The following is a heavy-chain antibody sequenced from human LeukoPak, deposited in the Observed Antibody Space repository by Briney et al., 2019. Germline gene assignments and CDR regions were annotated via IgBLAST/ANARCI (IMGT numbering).Heavy chain of an antibody. CDR1: GYTLTELS. CDR2: FDPEDGET. D-gene: IGHD3-10*01. V-gene: IGHV1-24*01. J-gene: IGHJ5*02. CDR3: ATDLQGYYGSGSYYWFDP. Sequence: WASVKVSCKVSGYTLTELSMHWVRQAPGKGLEWMGGFDPEDGETIYAQKFQGRVTMTEDTSTDTAYMELSSLRSEDTAVYYCATDLQGYYGSGSYYWFDPWGQGTLVTVSS.